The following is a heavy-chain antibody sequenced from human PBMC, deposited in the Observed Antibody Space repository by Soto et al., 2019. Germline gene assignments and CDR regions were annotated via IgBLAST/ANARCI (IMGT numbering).Heavy chain of an antibody. D-gene: IGHD3-16*01. CDR1: GYTFTGYY. V-gene: IGHV1-2*04. CDR3: ARAPLLDYDYAWGRSAIYYGMDV. J-gene: IGHJ6*02. Sequence: ASVKVSCKASGYTFTGYYMHWVRQAPGQGLEWMGWINPNSGGTNYAQKFQGWVTMTRDTSISTAYMELSRLRSDDTAVYYCARAPLLDYDYAWGRSAIYYGMDVWGQGAKVTVSS. CDR2: INPNSGGT.